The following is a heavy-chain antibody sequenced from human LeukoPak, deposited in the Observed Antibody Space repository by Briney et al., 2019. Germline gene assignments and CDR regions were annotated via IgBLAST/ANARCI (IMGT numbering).Heavy chain of an antibody. J-gene: IGHJ4*02. CDR3: AKDHRVVAATYFDY. V-gene: IGHV3-23*01. Sequence: GGSLRLSCAASGFTFSNYPMSWVRQAPGKGLEWVSAISGSGGSTYYADSVKGRFTISRDNSKNTLYLQMNSLRAEDTAVYYCAKDHRVVAATYFDYWGQGTLVTVSS. CDR2: ISGSGGST. D-gene: IGHD2-15*01. CDR1: GFTFSNYP.